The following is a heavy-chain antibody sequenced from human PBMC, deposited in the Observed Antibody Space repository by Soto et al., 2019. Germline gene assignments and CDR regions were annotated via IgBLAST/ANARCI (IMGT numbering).Heavy chain of an antibody. Sequence: EVQLVESGGGLVQPGGSLRPSCAASGFTVSSNYMSWVRQAPGKGLEWVSVIYSGGSTYYADSVKGRFTISRDNSKNTLYLQMNSLRAEDTAVYYCARGLTYNWNRVDAFDIWGQGTMVTVSS. V-gene: IGHV3-66*01. CDR1: GFTVSSNY. J-gene: IGHJ3*02. CDR2: IYSGGST. CDR3: ARGLTYNWNRVDAFDI. D-gene: IGHD1-20*01.